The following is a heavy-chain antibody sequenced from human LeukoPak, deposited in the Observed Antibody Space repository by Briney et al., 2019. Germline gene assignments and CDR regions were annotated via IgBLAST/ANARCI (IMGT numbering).Heavy chain of an antibody. V-gene: IGHV3-48*03. Sequence: GGSLRLSCAASGFTFSSFEMNWVRRAPGKGLEWVSYISSSGSTINFADSVKGRFTISRDNTKNSLLLQMNSLRVETTAVYYCARRFDIWGQGTTVTVSS. CDR2: ISSSGSTI. J-gene: IGHJ3*02. CDR1: GFTFSSFE. CDR3: ARRFDI.